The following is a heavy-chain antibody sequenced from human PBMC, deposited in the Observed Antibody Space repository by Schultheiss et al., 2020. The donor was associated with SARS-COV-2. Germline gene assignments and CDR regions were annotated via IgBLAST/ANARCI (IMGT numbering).Heavy chain of an antibody. D-gene: IGHD6-13*01. Sequence: ASVKVSCKVSGNTFSSNGISWVRQAPGQGLEWMGWISAYNGNTNYSQKLQGRVTMTTDTSTSTAYMELSSLRSEDTAVYYCARDLRTAAVGTNGAFDLWGPGTMVTVAS. J-gene: IGHJ3*01. V-gene: IGHV1-18*04. CDR2: ISAYNGNT. CDR1: GNTFSSNG. CDR3: ARDLRTAAVGTNGAFDL.